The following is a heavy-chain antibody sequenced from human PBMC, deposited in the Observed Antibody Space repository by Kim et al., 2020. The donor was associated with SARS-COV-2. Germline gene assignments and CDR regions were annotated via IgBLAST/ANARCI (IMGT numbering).Heavy chain of an antibody. CDR3: ARDHCSSTSCYCDC. D-gene: IGHD2-2*01. V-gene: IGHV1-18*01. J-gene: IGHJ4*02. Sequence: AQKLQGRVTMTTDTSTSTAYMELRSLRSDDTAVYYCARDHCSSTSCYCDCWGQGTLVTVSS.